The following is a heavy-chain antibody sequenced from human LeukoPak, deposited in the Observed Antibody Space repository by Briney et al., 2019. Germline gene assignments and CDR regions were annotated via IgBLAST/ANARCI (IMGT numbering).Heavy chain of an antibody. CDR2: IYYSGST. CDR1: GGSISSGGYY. CDR3: ARGRLRGSPRAFDI. J-gene: IGHJ3*02. V-gene: IGHV4-61*08. Sequence: SETLSLTCTVSGGSISSGGYYWSWIRQPPGKGLEWIGYIYYSGSTNYNPSLKSRVTISVDTSKNQFSLKLSSVTAADTAVYYCARGRLRGSPRAFDIWGQGTMVTVSS. D-gene: IGHD6-13*01.